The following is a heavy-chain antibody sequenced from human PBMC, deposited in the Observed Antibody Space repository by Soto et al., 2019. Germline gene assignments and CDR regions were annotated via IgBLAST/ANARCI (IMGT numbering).Heavy chain of an antibody. CDR3: ARAQAVGYCSGGSCYSGSPSPFDY. Sequence: GGSLRLSCAASGFTFSSYSMNWVRQAPGKGLEWVSYISSSSSTIYYADSVKGRFTISRDNAKNSLYLQMNSLRAEDTAVYYCARAQAVGYCSGGSCYSGSPSPFDYWGQGTLVTVSS. CDR1: GFTFSSYS. D-gene: IGHD2-15*01. CDR2: ISSSSSTI. J-gene: IGHJ4*02. V-gene: IGHV3-48*01.